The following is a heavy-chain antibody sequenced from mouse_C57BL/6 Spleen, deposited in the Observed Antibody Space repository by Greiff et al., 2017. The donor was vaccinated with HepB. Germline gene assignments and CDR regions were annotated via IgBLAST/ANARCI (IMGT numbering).Heavy chain of an antibody. V-gene: IGHV1-62-2*01. CDR3: AGHEVGSYGSSPWYFDV. CDR2: FYPGSGSI. Sequence: QVQLQQSGAELVKPGASLKLSCKASGYTFTEYTIHWVKQRSGQGLEWIGWFYPGSGSIKYTEKLQDKDTLTADKSCSIVYMELSRLTSEDSAVYCCAGHEVGSYGSSPWYFDVWGTGTTVTVSS. J-gene: IGHJ1*03. CDR1: GYTFTEYT. D-gene: IGHD1-1*01.